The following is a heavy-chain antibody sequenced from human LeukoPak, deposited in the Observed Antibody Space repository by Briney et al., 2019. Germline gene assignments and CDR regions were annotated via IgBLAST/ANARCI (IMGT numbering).Heavy chain of an antibody. D-gene: IGHD6-19*01. CDR1: GGSFSGYY. CDR2: INHSGST. V-gene: IGHV4-34*01. J-gene: IGHJ4*02. Sequence: SETLSLTCAFYGGSFSGYYWSWIRQPPGKGLEWIGEINHSGSTNYNPSLKSRVTISVDTSKNQFSLKLSSVTAADTAVYYCARSPPRVAGTIFSDYWGQGTLVTVSS. CDR3: ARSPPRVAGTIFSDY.